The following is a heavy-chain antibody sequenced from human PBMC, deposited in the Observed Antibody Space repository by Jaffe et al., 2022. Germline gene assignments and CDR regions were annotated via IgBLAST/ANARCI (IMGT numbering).Heavy chain of an antibody. J-gene: IGHJ2*01. Sequence: EVQLVETGGGLIQPGGSLRLSCAASGFTVSSNFMSWVRQAPGKGPEWVSVIYSGGSTYYADSVRGRFTLSRDNSKNTLYLQMNSLRADDTAVYYCARPSSGGPNEYGDQDWYFDLWGRGTLVTVSS. CDR2: IYSGGST. CDR3: ARPSSGGPNEYGDQDWYFDL. V-gene: IGHV3-53*02. D-gene: IGHD4-17*01. CDR1: GFTVSSNF.